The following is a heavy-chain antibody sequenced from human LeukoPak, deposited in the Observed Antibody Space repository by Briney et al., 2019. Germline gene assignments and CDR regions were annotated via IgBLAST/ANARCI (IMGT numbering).Heavy chain of an antibody. CDR2: IWYDGSNK. CDR3: XXXSKWWYGDYASHFDY. J-gene: IGHJ4*02. D-gene: IGHD4-17*01. CDR1: GFTFSSYG. V-gene: IGHV3-33*01. Sequence: GGSLRLSCAASGFTFSSYGMHWVRQAPGKGLEWVAVIWYDGSNKYYADSVKGRFTISRDNSKNTLYLQMNSLRAEDTAVYYXXXXSKWWYGDYASHFDYWGQGTLVTVSS.